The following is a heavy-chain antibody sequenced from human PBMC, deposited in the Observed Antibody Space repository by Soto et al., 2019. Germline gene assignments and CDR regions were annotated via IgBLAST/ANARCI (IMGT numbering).Heavy chain of an antibody. CDR3: ARHLRSKGAAHGTDY. J-gene: IGHJ4*02. V-gene: IGHV4-59*08. CDR2: IYYSGST. D-gene: IGHD6-13*01. Sequence: SETLSLTCTVSGGSLSSYYWSWIRQPPGKGLEWIGYIYYSGSTNYNPSLKSRVTISVDTSKNQFSLKLSSVTAADTAVYYWARHLRSKGAAHGTDYWGLGTLVNVSS. CDR1: GGSLSSYY.